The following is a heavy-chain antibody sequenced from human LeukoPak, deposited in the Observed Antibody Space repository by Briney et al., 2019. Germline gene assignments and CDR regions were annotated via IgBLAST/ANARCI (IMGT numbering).Heavy chain of an antibody. V-gene: IGHV4-4*02. J-gene: IGHJ5*02. D-gene: IGHD3-10*01. Sequence: SGTLSLTCAVSGGSISSSNWWSWVRPPPGKGLEWIGRIYASGSTNYNPSLTSRVTMSVDTSKNQFSLKLSSVTAADTAVYYCARDHYGSGSPPFDPWGQGTLVTVSS. CDR3: ARDHYGSGSPPFDP. CDR2: IYASGST. CDR1: GGSISSSNW.